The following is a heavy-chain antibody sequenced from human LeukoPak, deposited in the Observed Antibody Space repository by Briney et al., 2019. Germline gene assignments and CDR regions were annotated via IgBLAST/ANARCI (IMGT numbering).Heavy chain of an antibody. CDR1: GGSMRNENYD. Sequence: SETLSLTCTISGGSMRNENYDWGWIRQPPGKGLEWIGSIFYSGSADYNPSLQSRVTMSIETSNNQLSLKLSSVTAADTAVYYCARHFHYDFWSGYHRQNRQNRDHYYYMDVWGKGTTVTVSS. CDR3: ARHFHYDFWSGYHRQNRQNRDHYYYMDV. J-gene: IGHJ6*03. CDR2: IFYSGSA. D-gene: IGHD3-3*01. V-gene: IGHV4-39*01.